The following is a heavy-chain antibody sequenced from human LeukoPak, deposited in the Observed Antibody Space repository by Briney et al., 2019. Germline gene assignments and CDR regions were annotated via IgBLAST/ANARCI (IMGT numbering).Heavy chain of an antibody. V-gene: IGHV3-30-3*01. CDR2: ISSDGNTQ. D-gene: IGHD3-9*01. CDR3: ARAVTYYDILTGY. Sequence: GRSLRLSCAASGFTFSSYAMHWVRQAPGKGLEWAAVISSDGNTQYYADSVEGRFTISRDNSNNTLYLRMNSLRADDTAIYYCARAVTYYDILTGYWGQGTLVTVSS. CDR1: GFTFSSYA. J-gene: IGHJ4*02.